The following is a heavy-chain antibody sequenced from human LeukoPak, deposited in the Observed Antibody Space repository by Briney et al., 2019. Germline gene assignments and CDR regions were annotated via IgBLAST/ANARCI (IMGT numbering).Heavy chain of an antibody. Sequence: GGSLRLSCAASGFTFSSYWMHWVRQAPGKGLVWVSRINSDGSSTSYADSVKGRFTISRDNAKNTLYLQMDSLRAEDTAVYYCARDQYSDSPADYWGQGTLVTVSS. D-gene: IGHD2-15*01. J-gene: IGHJ4*02. CDR1: GFTFSSYW. CDR3: ARDQYSDSPADY. V-gene: IGHV3-74*01. CDR2: INSDGSST.